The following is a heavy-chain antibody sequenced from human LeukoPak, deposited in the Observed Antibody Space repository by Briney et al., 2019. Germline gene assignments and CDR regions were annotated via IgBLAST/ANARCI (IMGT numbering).Heavy chain of an antibody. CDR2: IYSSGST. Sequence: PSETLSLTCTVSGGSISSYYWSWVRQPAGKGLEWIGSIYSSGSTNYNPSLQSRVAMSVDTSKNQFSLKLSSVTAADTAVYYCARETGGLYYFDYWGQGTLATVSS. V-gene: IGHV4-4*07. D-gene: IGHD4-23*01. J-gene: IGHJ4*02. CDR1: GGSISSYY. CDR3: ARETGGLYYFDY.